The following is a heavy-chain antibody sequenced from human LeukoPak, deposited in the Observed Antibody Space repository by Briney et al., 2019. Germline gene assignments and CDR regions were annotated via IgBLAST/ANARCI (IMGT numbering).Heavy chain of an antibody. J-gene: IGHJ6*02. D-gene: IGHD4-17*01. CDR2: ISASGDST. Sequence: PGGSLRLSCAASGFMFSSYAMSWVRQAPGKGLEWVSAISASGDSTYYADSVKGRFTISRDNSKNTLHLQMNSLRGGDTAVYYCAKDSTVTALAAHDHYFYGMDVWGQGTTVTVSS. V-gene: IGHV3-23*01. CDR1: GFMFSSYA. CDR3: AKDSTVTALAAHDHYFYGMDV.